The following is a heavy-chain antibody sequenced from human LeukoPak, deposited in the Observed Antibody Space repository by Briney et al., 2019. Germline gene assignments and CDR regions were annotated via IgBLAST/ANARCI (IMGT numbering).Heavy chain of an antibody. CDR1: GASIISNNW. J-gene: IGHJ4*02. V-gene: IGHV4-4*02. Sequence: PLGTLSLTCAVSGASIISNNWWSWVRQPPGKGLEWIGEIYHSGSTNYNPSLKSRVTISVDFSKNQFSLKLNSLTAADTAVYYCARGTPEDSWGQGILVTVSS. CDR3: ARGTPEDS. CDR2: IYHSGST.